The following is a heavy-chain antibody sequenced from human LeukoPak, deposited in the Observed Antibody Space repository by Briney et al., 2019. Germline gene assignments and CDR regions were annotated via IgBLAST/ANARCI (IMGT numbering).Heavy chain of an antibody. J-gene: IGHJ4*02. CDR1: GYTFTSYG. CDR2: ISAYNGNT. Sequence: ASVKVSCKASGYTFTSYGISWVRQAPGQGLEWMGWISAYNGNTNYAQKLQGRVTMTTDTSTNTAYMELRSLRSDDTAVYYCAGRIAAAGGFDYWGQGTLVTVSS. CDR3: AGRIAAAGGFDY. V-gene: IGHV1-18*01. D-gene: IGHD6-13*01.